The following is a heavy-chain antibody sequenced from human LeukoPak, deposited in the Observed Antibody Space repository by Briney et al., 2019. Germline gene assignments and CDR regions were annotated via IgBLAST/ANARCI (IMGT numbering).Heavy chain of an antibody. CDR3: ARVFIGDYGDYQFDY. CDR2: ISSSSSTI. Sequence: GGSLRLSCAASGFTFSSYSMSWVRQAPGKGLEWVSYISSSSSTIYYADSVKGRFTISRDNAKNSLYLQMNSLRAEDTAVYYCARVFIGDYGDYQFDYWGQGTLVTASS. J-gene: IGHJ4*02. CDR1: GFTFSSYS. V-gene: IGHV3-48*01. D-gene: IGHD4-17*01.